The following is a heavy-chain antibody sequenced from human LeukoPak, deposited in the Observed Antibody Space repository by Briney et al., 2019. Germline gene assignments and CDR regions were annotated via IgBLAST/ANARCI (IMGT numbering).Heavy chain of an antibody. CDR1: GGSMYDYY. J-gene: IGHJ4*02. V-gene: IGHV4-59*01. CDR2: IHYNGRT. CDR3: ARVRLSGVVDY. Sequence: PSETLSLSCTVPGGSMYDYYWSWIRQPPVKGLEWIGHIHYNGRTNYNPSLESPAPISIDMSKNQFSLNLSSVTAADTAVYYCARVRLSGVVDYWGQGTLVTVSS. D-gene: IGHD2-15*01.